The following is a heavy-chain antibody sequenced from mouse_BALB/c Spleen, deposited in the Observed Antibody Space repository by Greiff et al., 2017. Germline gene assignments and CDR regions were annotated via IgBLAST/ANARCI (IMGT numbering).Heavy chain of an antibody. D-gene: IGHD2-14*01. Sequence: EVQLQQSGAELVRSGASVKLSCTASGFNIKDYYMHWVKQRPEQGLEWIGWIDPENGDTEYAPKFQGKATMTADTSSNTAYLQLSSLTSEDTAVYYCNACYRYDWFAYWGQGTLVTVSA. CDR2: IDPENGDT. J-gene: IGHJ3*01. V-gene: IGHV14-4*02. CDR3: NACYRYDWFAY. CDR1: GFNIKDYY.